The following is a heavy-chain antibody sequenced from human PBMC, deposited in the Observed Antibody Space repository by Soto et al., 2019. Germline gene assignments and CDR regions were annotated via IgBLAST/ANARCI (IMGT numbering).Heavy chain of an antibody. D-gene: IGHD5-12*01. CDR2: INHSGNT. V-gene: IGHV4-34*01. Sequence: SETLSLTCAVYGGSFSDDNWSWIRQPPGKGLEWIGEINHSGNTNYNPALKSRVTISVDTSKNQFSLKLSSVTAADTAVYYCARAYGGYADYWGQGALVTVSS. J-gene: IGHJ4*02. CDR3: ARAYGGYADY. CDR1: GGSFSDDN.